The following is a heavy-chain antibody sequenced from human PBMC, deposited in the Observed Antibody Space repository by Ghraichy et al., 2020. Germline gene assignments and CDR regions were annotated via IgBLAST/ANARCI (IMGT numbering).Heavy chain of an antibody. V-gene: IGHV3-7*03. CDR2: IKQLGSEK. J-gene: IGHJ2*01. Sequence: GGSLRLSCVGSGFSFSTYWMSWVRQAPGKGLEWVANIKQLGSEKYYVDSVKGRFAISRDDATNSLYLQMNSVRAEDTAVYFCARISGVWYLDLWGRGTLVTVSS. CDR3: ARISGVWYLDL. CDR1: GFSFSTYW. D-gene: IGHD3-10*01.